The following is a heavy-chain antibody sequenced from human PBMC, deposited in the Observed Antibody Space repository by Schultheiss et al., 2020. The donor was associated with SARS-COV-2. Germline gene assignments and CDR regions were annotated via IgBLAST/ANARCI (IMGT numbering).Heavy chain of an antibody. V-gene: IGHV4-59*10. Sequence: SETLSLTCAVYGGSFSGYYWSWIRQPPGKGLEWIGRIYTSGSTNYNPSLKSRVTISVDTSKNQFSLKLSSVTAADTAVYYCARVALDYTGFDPWGQGTLVTVSS. D-gene: IGHD4-11*01. CDR1: GGSFSGYY. CDR2: IYTSGST. J-gene: IGHJ5*02. CDR3: ARVALDYTGFDP.